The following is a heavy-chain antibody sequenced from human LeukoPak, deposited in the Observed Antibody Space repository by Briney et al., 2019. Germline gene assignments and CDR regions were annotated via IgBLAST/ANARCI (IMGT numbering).Heavy chain of an antibody. D-gene: IGHD2-15*01. CDR1: GGTFSSYS. CDR2: ISPILGIS. CDR3: AREGPPTDCSGGSCYSFYAFDI. Sequence: GASVKVSCKASGGTFSSYSISWGRQGPGQGLEGMGGISPILGISNSAHQSQRRFTITAGNSTSTAYMALRSLRSEDTAVYYCAREGPPTDCSGGSCYSFYAFDIWGQGTMVTVSS. V-gene: IGHV1-69*10. J-gene: IGHJ3*02.